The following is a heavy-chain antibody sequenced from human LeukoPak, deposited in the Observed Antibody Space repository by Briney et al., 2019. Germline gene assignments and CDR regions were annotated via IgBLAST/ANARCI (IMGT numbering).Heavy chain of an antibody. J-gene: IGHJ4*02. D-gene: IGHD6-13*01. CDR1: GFTFSSYS. CDR2: ISSSSSYI. Sequence: GGSLRLSCAASGFTFSSYSMNWVRQAPGKGLEWVSSISSSSSYIYYADSVKGRFTISRDNAKNSLYLQMNSLRAEDTAVYYCAKDVEGGRQLVDYWGQGTLVTVPS. CDR3: AKDVEGGRQLVDY. V-gene: IGHV3-21*01.